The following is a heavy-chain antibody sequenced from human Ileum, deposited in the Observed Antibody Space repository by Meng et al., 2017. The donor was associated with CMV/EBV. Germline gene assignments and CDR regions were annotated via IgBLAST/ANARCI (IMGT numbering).Heavy chain of an antibody. V-gene: IGHV4-34*01. J-gene: IGHJ4*02. D-gene: IGHD3-10*01. CDR1: GGCFSGYY. CDR2: IDRMDST. CDR3: ARRVGSGKYYFDY. Sequence: WAVYGGCFSGYYISWRRQAPGKGLEWIEEIDRMDSTNYNPSLKSRVTLSIATSNNQFSLRLNSVTAADTALYFCARRVGSGKYYFDYWSQGALVAVSS.